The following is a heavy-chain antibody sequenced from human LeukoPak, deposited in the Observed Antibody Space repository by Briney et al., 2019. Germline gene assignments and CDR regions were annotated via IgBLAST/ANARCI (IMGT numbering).Heavy chain of an antibody. Sequence: PGESLKISCKGSGYSFTSYWIGWVRQMPGKGLAWMGIIYPGESDTRYSPSFQGQVTISADKSISTAYLQWSSLKASDTAMYYCATALPYYYDSSGSEIPYDAFDIWGQGTMVTVSS. D-gene: IGHD3-22*01. CDR1: GYSFTSYW. V-gene: IGHV5-51*01. J-gene: IGHJ3*02. CDR3: ATALPYYYDSSGSEIPYDAFDI. CDR2: IYPGESDT.